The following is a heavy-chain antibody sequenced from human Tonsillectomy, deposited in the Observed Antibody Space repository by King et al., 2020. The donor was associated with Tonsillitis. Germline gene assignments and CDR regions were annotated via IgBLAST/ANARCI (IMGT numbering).Heavy chain of an antibody. CDR3: ARGPGCDARRWFDS. J-gene: IGHJ5*01. CDR2: IYYSGNT. Sequence: QLQESGPGLVKPSETLSLTCTVSGGSISSYFWSWIRQPPGKGLEWIGYIYYSGNTNYNPSLKSRVTISVDTSKKQVSLRLSSVTAADTALYYCARGPGCDARRWFDSWGQGTLVTVSS. V-gene: IGHV4-59*13. CDR1: GGSISSYF. D-gene: IGHD2-2*01.